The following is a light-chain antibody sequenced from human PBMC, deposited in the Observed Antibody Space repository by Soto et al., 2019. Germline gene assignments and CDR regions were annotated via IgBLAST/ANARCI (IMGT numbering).Light chain of an antibody. CDR3: SSYTSARPLVV. CDR1: RGDVGGYNY. Sequence: QSALTQPASVSGSPGQSITISCAGTRGDVGGYNYVSWYQQHPGKAPNLIIYDVTNRPSGVSDRFSGSKSGNMASLTISGLQAEDEADYYCSSYTSARPLVVFGGGTKLTVL. J-gene: IGLJ2*01. CDR2: DVT. V-gene: IGLV2-14*01.